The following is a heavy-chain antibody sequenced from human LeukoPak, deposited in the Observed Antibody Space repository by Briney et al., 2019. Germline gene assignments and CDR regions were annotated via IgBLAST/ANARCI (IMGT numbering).Heavy chain of an antibody. CDR3: ARDMGGGWYGGLDY. D-gene: IGHD6-19*01. CDR2: NSRDGSST. J-gene: IGHJ4*02. V-gene: IGHV3-74*01. CDR1: GFTFSTSW. Sequence: PGRSLRLSCAASGFTFSTSWMHWVRQAPGKGLVWVSHNSRDGSSTTYADSVKGRLTVSRDNAKNTLYLQMNSLRAEDTAVYYCARDMGGGWYGGLDYWGQGTLVTVSS.